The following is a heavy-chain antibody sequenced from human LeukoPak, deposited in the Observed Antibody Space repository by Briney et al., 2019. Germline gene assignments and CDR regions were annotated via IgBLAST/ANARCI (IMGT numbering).Heavy chain of an antibody. Sequence: PGRSLRLSCAASGFTFSSYGMHWVRQAPGKGLEWVAVIWYDGSNKYYADSVKGRFTISRDNSKNTLYLQMNSLRAEDTAAYYCARGKDYYDSSGYWPRHDYWGQGTLVTVSS. CDR2: IWYDGSNK. CDR3: ARGKDYYDSSGYWPRHDY. J-gene: IGHJ4*02. D-gene: IGHD3-22*01. CDR1: GFTFSSYG. V-gene: IGHV3-33*01.